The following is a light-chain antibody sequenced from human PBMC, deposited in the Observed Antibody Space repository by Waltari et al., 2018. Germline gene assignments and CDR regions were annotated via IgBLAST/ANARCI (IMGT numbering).Light chain of an antibody. CDR1: QSVSSSY. J-gene: IGKJ2*01. Sequence: EIVLTQSPGTLSLSPGERATLSCRASQSVSSSYLAWYQQKPGQAPRLLIYGTSSRATVIPDRFSGSGSGTDFTLTISRLEPEDFAVYYCQLFGSSPPNTFGQGTKLEIK. CDR2: GTS. V-gene: IGKV3-20*01. CDR3: QLFGSSPPNT.